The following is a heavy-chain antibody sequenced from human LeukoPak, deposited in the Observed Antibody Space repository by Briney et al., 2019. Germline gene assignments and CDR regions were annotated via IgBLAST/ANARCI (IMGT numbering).Heavy chain of an antibody. CDR1: GFTFSSYW. CDR2: VKQDGSET. Sequence: GGSLRLSCAVSGFTFSSYWMSWVRQAPGKGLEWVANVKQDGSETYYADSVKGRFTIYRDNAMSSLYLQMNSLRAEDTAVYYCAREILNYYDSSGLVDYWGQGTLVTVSS. CDR3: AREILNYYDSSGLVDY. V-gene: IGHV3-7*01. D-gene: IGHD3-22*01. J-gene: IGHJ4*02.